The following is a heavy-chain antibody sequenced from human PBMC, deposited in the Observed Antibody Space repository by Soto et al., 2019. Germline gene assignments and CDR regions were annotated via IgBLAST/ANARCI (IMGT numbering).Heavy chain of an antibody. V-gene: IGHV3-48*03. CDR1: GFTFSSYE. D-gene: IGHD3-3*01. CDR3: AREIFGVAPDAFDI. J-gene: IGHJ3*02. Sequence: GGSLRLSCAASGFTFSSYEMNWVRQAPGKGLEWVSYISSSGSTIYYADSVKGRFTISRDNAKNSLYLQMNSLRAEDTAVYYCAREIFGVAPDAFDIWGQGTIVTVSS. CDR2: ISSSGSTI.